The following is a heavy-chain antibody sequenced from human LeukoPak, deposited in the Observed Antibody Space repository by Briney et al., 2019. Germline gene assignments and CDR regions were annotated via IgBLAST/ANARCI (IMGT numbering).Heavy chain of an antibody. J-gene: IGHJ4*02. CDR3: GKISGYFTY. CDR2: IYYSGST. D-gene: IGHD3-3*01. Sequence: SESLCLTCTVSGGSFIGYDWSWIRQSPGKGLEWIGYIYYSGSTNYNPSLKSRVPISVEPSRNQFSLKANSGTPGDTALFFCGKISGYFTYWGQGTMVTDSS. CDR1: GGSFIGYD. V-gene: IGHV4-59*01.